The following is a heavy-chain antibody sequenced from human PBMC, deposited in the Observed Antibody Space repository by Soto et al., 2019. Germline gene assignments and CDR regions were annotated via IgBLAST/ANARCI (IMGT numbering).Heavy chain of an antibody. CDR1: GFTFSTFE. CDR3: ARATYTSSYHFDS. V-gene: IGHV3-48*03. J-gene: IGHJ4*02. D-gene: IGHD6-6*01. Sequence: PGGALRLSCAASGFTFSTFEMNWVRQAPGKGLEWVSKIGSSGSTIWYADSVKGRFTISRDNAKNPLYLQMNSLRGDDTAVYYCARATYTSSYHFDSWGQGTLVTVSS. CDR2: IGSSGSTI.